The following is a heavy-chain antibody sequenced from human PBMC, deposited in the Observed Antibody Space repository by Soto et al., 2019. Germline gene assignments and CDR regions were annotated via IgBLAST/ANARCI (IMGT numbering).Heavy chain of an antibody. J-gene: IGHJ3*02. CDR2: IYYSGST. Sequence: PSETLSLTCTVSGGSISSYYWSWIRQTPGKGLQYIGYIYYSGSTNYNPSLKSRVTISVDTSKNQFSLKLSSVTAADTAVYYCARLVRYCSGGSCYFTRDAFDIWGQGTMVTVSS. CDR1: GGSISSYY. CDR3: ARLVRYCSGGSCYFTRDAFDI. D-gene: IGHD2-15*01. V-gene: IGHV4-59*08.